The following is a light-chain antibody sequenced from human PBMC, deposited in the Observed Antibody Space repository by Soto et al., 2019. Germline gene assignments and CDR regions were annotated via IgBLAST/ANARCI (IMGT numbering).Light chain of an antibody. J-gene: IGKJ2*02. Sequence: DIQLTQSPSSVSASVGERVTITCQASQDIKNYLIWYQQKPGKAPNLLIYDASTLGTGVSSRFSGSGSGTDFSFTITNLQPEDIATYFCQHYDSVPCTFGQGTRLEIK. V-gene: IGKV1-33*01. CDR1: QDIKNY. CDR2: DAS. CDR3: QHYDSVPCT.